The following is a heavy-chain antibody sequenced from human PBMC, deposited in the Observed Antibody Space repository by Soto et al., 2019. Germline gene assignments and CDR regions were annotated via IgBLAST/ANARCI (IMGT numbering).Heavy chain of an antibody. CDR3: ARGRTVRNYADDSSDYFYFFDY. D-gene: IGHD3-22*01. CDR2: VYYTGST. CDR1: SDSISTFY. V-gene: IGHV4-59*01. J-gene: IGHJ4*02. Sequence: PSETLSLTCTVPSDSISTFYWGWMRQSPGKELEWIGYVYYTGSTNYNPSLKSRVTISVDRSKNQFSLKLTSANAADTAVYYCARGRTVRNYADDSSDYFYFFDYWGQGTQVTVSS.